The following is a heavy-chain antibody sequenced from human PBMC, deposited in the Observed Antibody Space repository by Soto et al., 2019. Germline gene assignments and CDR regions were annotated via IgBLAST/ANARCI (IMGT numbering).Heavy chain of an antibody. CDR3: TRSSGSYKYFDL. V-gene: IGHV3-72*01. Sequence: EVQLVESGGGLVQPGGSLRLSCAASGFTFSDHYMGWVRQAPGKGLEWVARTRNRANSYTTEYAASVKGRFSISRDNSKNSLYLQMNSLKTEDTAVYYCTRSSGSYKYFDLWGRGTLVTVSS. CDR2: TRNRANSYTT. D-gene: IGHD1-26*01. CDR1: GFTFSDHY. J-gene: IGHJ2*01.